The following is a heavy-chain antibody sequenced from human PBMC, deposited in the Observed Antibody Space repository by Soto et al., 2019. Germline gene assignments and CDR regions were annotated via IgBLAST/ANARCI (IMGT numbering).Heavy chain of an antibody. CDR1: GFTLSRYS. J-gene: IGHJ4*02. CDR3: ARYGPPYDFWSGYSIFDY. V-gene: IGHV3-21*01. CDR2: ISSSSSYI. Sequence: GGSLRLSCAASGFTLSRYSMNWVLQAPGKGLEWVSSISSSSSYIYYADSVKGRFTISRDNAKNSLYLQMNSLRAEDTAFYYCARYGPPYDFWSGYSIFDYWGQGTLVTVSS. D-gene: IGHD3-3*01.